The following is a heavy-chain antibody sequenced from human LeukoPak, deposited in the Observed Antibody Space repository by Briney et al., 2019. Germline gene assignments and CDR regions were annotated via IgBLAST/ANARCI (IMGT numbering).Heavy chain of an antibody. J-gene: IGHJ4*02. V-gene: IGHV3-66*01. CDR1: AFTVSSNY. CDR2: IYSGGST. D-gene: IGHD1-26*01. Sequence: GGSLRLSCAASAFTVSSNYMSWVRQAPGKGLEWVSVIYSGGSTYYADSVKGRFTISRDNSKNTLYLQMNGLRAEDTAVYYCARIRGSGSYRYFDYWGQGTLVTVSS. CDR3: ARIRGSGSYRYFDY.